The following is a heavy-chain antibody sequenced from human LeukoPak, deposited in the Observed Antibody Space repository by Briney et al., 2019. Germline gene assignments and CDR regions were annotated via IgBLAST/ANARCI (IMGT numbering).Heavy chain of an antibody. Sequence: TGRSLRLSCAASGFTFSSHTLHWVRQGPGKGLEWVAVISYDGSNKYYADSVRGRFTISRDNSKNTLYLQMNSLRAEDTAVYYCGSISGGASGDFWGQGTLVTVSS. CDR2: ISYDGSNK. V-gene: IGHV3-30-3*01. CDR3: GSISGGASGDF. J-gene: IGHJ4*02. CDR1: GFTFSSHT. D-gene: IGHD3-10*01.